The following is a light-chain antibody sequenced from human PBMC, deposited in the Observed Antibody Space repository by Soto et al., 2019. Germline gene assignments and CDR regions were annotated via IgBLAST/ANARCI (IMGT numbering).Light chain of an antibody. CDR2: EVS. V-gene: IGLV2-8*01. CDR3: SSYAGSNNFVV. CDR1: SSDVGGYNY. Sequence: QSVLTQPPSASGSPGQSVTISCTGTSSDVGGYNYVSWYQQHPGKAPKLMIYEVSKRPSGVPDRFSGSKSGNTASLTVSGLHAEDEADYYCSSYAGSNNFVVFGGGTKVTV. J-gene: IGLJ2*01.